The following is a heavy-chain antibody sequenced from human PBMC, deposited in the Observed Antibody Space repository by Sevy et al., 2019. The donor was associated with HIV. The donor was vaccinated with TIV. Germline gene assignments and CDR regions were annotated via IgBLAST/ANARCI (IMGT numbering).Heavy chain of an antibody. V-gene: IGHV3-53*01. D-gene: IGHD2-15*01. CDR1: GFTVSSNY. CDR2: IYSGGST. J-gene: IGHJ3*02. Sequence: GGSLRLSCAASGFTVSSNYMSWVRQAPGKGLEWVSVIYSGGSTYYADSVKGRFTISRDNSKNTLYLQMNSLRAEDMAVYYCARAKGYCSGGSCSDAFDIWGQGTMVTVSS. CDR3: ARAKGYCSGGSCSDAFDI.